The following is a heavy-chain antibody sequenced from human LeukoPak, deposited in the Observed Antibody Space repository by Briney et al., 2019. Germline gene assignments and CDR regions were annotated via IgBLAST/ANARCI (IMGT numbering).Heavy chain of an antibody. Sequence: SETLSLTCAVYGGSFSGYYWSWIRQHPGKGLEWIGYIYYSGSTNYNPSLKSRVTISVDTSKNQFSLKLSSVTAADTAVYYCAXXXRAGYSSSRYYFDYWGQGTLVTVSS. J-gene: IGHJ4*02. CDR3: AXXXRAGYSSSRYYFDY. D-gene: IGHD6-13*01. V-gene: IGHV4-59*01. CDR1: GGSFSGYY. CDR2: IYYSGST.